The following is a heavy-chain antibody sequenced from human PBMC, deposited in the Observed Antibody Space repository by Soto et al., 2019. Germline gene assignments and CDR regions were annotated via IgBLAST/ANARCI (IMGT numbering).Heavy chain of an antibody. D-gene: IGHD3-10*01. CDR1: RFPFRSYN. J-gene: IGHJ4*02. CDR2: ISVDGGTK. CDR3: AREGRFGGYIDY. V-gene: IGHV3-30-3*01. Sequence: PGGSLRLSCAASRFPFRSYNMYWVRQAPGKGLEWVALISVDGGTKNYADSVKGRFTVSRDNSENNLSLQMNSLRPEDTAVYFCAREGRFGGYIDYWGQGTLVTVSS.